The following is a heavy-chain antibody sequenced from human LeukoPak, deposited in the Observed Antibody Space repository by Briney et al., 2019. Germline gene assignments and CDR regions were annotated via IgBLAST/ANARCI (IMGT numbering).Heavy chain of an antibody. J-gene: IGHJ6*03. CDR3: AKDYGSGSYSYYYYYMDV. Sequence: GGSLRLSCAASGFNFGSYAMNWVRQAPGKGLEWVSSISSGSSFIYYADSVKGRFTISRDNAKNSLYLQMNSLRAEDTAIYYCAKDYGSGSYSYYYYYMDVWGKGTTVTVSS. V-gene: IGHV3-21*01. CDR1: GFNFGSYA. CDR2: ISSGSSFI. D-gene: IGHD3-10*01.